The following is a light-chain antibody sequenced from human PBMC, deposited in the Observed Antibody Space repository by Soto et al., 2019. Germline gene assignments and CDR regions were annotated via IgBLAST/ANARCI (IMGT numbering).Light chain of an antibody. V-gene: IGLV2-11*01. CDR2: DVT. Sequence: QSVLTQPPSVSGSPGQSVTISCTGTTSDVGGYNHVSWYQHHPGKVPKLIIYDVTKRPSGVPDRFSGSKSGNTASLTISGLQAEDEADYSCCSYAGTYTFVFGNGTKVTVL. CDR1: TSDVGGYNH. CDR3: CSYAGTYTFV. J-gene: IGLJ1*01.